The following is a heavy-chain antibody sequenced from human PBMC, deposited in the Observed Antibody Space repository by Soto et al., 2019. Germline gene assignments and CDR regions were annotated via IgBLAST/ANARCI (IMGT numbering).Heavy chain of an antibody. D-gene: IGHD3-22*01. V-gene: IGHV3-23*01. J-gene: IGHJ4*02. CDR1: GFTFSSYA. CDR2: ISGSGGST. Sequence: EVQLLESGGGLVQPGGSLRLSFAASGFTFSSYAMSWVRQAPGKGLEWVSAISGSGGSTYYADSVKGRFTISRDNSKDTLYLQMNSLRAEDTAVYYCAKDQFKDSSGNDYWGQGTLVTVSS. CDR3: AKDQFKDSSGNDY.